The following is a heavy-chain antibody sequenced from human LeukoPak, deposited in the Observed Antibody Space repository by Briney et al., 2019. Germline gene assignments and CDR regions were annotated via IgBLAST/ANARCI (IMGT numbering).Heavy chain of an antibody. CDR3: ATRPADTTWYGVFDY. CDR2: IFDNGNT. D-gene: IGHD6-6*01. J-gene: IGHJ4*02. V-gene: IGHV4-59*11. Sequence: PSETLSLTCAFSGASIRNHYWSWIRQPPAGRLEWMGYIFDNGNTDYNPSLKRRLTMSIDTSRNQCSLKLTSVTAADTALYFCATRPADTTWYGVFDYWSQGMLVTVSP. CDR1: GASIRNHY.